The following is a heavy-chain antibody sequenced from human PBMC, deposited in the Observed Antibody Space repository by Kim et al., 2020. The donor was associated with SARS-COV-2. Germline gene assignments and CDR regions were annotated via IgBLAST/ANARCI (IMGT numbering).Heavy chain of an antibody. V-gene: IGHV5-51*01. J-gene: IGHJ4*02. CDR3: ARLDDSSGWNNFDY. Sequence: SPSFQGQVTISADKSISTAYLQWSSLKASDTAMYYCARLDDSSGWNNFDYWGQGTLVTVSS. D-gene: IGHD6-19*01.